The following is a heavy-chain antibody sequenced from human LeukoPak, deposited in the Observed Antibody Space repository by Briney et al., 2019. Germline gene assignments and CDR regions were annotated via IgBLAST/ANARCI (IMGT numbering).Heavy chain of an antibody. D-gene: IGHD3-10*01. J-gene: IGHJ2*01. V-gene: IGHV1-8*02. CDR2: MNPDSGDT. CDR1: GYTFNSYE. CDR3: ARPPAYRRSPRTHIDSCYYWYFDL. Sequence: GASVKVSCKASGYTFNSYEINWVRQASGQSLEWMGWMNPDSGDTGYAQKFQGRVTMTRDTSMSTAYMELNSLSSEDTAVYYCARPPAYRRSPRTHIDSCYYWYFDLWGRGTLVTVSS.